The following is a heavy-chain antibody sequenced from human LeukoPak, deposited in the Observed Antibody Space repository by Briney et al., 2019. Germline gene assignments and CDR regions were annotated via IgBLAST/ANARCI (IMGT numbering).Heavy chain of an antibody. CDR1: GFTFSSYS. Sequence: PGGSLRLSCAASGFTFSSYSMTWVRQAPGKGLEWVSSISSSSSYIYYADSVKGRFTISRDNAKNSLYLQMNSLRAEDTAVYYCARYRTGTTKDPFDYWGQGTLVTVSS. V-gene: IGHV3-21*01. CDR2: ISSSSSYI. CDR3: ARYRTGTTKDPFDY. J-gene: IGHJ4*02. D-gene: IGHD1-7*01.